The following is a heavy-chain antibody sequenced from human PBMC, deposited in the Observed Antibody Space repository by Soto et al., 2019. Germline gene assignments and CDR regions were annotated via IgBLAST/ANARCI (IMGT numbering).Heavy chain of an antibody. CDR3: SRSLNS. J-gene: IGHJ4*02. Sequence: SLRLSCSASGFTFSSFWMDWVRQAPGKGLEWVANISPDGSEKHYVDSVKGRFTISRDNARNSLYLQMRSLTADDSALYYCSRSLNSWGQGTRVTVSS. V-gene: IGHV3-7*01. CDR2: ISPDGSEK. CDR1: GFTFSSFW.